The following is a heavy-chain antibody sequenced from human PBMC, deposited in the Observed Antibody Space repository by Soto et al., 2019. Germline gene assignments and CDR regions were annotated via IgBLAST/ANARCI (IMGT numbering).Heavy chain of an antibody. D-gene: IGHD6-13*01. V-gene: IGHV3-21*01. CDR3: ATDSKDADGTWPLDV. J-gene: IGHJ6*02. Sequence: GGSLRLSCAASGFTFSSYSMNWVRQAPGKGLEWVSSISSSSSYIYYADSVKGRFTISRDNAKNSLYLQMNSLRAEDTAVYYCATDSKDADGTWPLDVWGQGTTVTVSS. CDR2: ISSSSSYI. CDR1: GFTFSSYS.